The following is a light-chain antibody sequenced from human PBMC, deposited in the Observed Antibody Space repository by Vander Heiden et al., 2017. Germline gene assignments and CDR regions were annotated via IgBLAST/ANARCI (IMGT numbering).Light chain of an antibody. CDR1: SSDVGGYNY. J-gene: IGLJ3*02. V-gene: IGLV2-14*01. Sequence: QSALTQPASVSGSPGQSITISCTGTSSDVGGYNYVSWYQQHPGKAPNLMIYEVSNRPSGVSNRFSGSKSGNTASLTISGLQAEDEADYYCSSYTSSSLGVFGGGTKLTVL. CDR2: EVS. CDR3: SSYTSSSLGV.